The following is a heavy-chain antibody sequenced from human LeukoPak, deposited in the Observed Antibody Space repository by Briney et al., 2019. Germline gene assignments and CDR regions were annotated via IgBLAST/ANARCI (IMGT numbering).Heavy chain of an antibody. V-gene: IGHV4-34*01. J-gene: IGHJ4*02. CDR2: INHSGST. CDR3: ARDCTAGGSCYGEKFDY. Sequence: SETLSLTCAVYGGSFSGYYWSWIRQPPGKGLEWIGEINHSGSTNYNPSLKSRVTISVDTSKNQFSLKLSSVTAADTAVYYCARDCTAGGSCYGEKFDYWGQGTLVTVSS. D-gene: IGHD2-15*01. CDR1: GGSFSGYY.